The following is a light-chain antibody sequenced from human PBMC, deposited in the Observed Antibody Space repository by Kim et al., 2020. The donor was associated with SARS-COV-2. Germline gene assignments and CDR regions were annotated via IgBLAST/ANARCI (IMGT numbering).Light chain of an antibody. CDR1: QGISDH. Sequence: ASVGDRVTITCRASQGISDHLAWYQQQPGRPPKLLIYGASTLHTGVTSRFSGSRSGTDFTLIISSLQPEDSASYYCQQLNTYPYSFGQGTKLEI. V-gene: IGKV1-9*01. CDR2: GAS. J-gene: IGKJ2*03. CDR3: QQLNTYPYS.